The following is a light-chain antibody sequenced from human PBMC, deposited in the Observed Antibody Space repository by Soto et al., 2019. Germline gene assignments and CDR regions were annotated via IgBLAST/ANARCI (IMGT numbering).Light chain of an antibody. V-gene: IGKV1-5*01. CDR3: QQYNSYRYT. CDR2: DAS. J-gene: IGKJ2*01. CDR1: QSISSW. Sequence: DIQMTQSPSTLSASVGDRVTITCRASQSISSWLAWYQQKPGQAPKLLIYDASSLESGVPPSFSGSGSGTEFTLTISSLQPDDFATYYCQQYNSYRYTFGQGTKLEIK.